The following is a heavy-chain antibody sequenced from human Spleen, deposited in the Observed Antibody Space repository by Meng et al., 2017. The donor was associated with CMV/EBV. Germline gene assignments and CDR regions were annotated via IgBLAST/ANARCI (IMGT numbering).Heavy chain of an antibody. CDR1: ISSAGYY. CDR3: ARVTNYYGPGSYNNWFDS. CDR2: IHYSGST. D-gene: IGHD3-10*01. V-gene: IGHV4-31*02. J-gene: IGHJ5*01. Sequence: ISSAGYYWSWVRPHPGKGLECVGYIHYSGSTYYKPSVKGRITTSVDTSRNQFFLDLDSVTAADTAVYYCARVTNYYGPGSYNNWFDSWGQGTLVTVSS.